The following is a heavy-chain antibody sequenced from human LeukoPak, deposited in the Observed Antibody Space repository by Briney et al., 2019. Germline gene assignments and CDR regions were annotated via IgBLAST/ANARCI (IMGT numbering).Heavy chain of an antibody. J-gene: IGHJ4*02. D-gene: IGHD3-22*01. CDR3: AKAPRYYDSSGYYRDYFDY. Sequence: SVKVSCKASGGTFSSYAISWVRQAPGQGLEWMGRIIPIFGTANYAQKFQGRVTITTDESTSTAYMELSSLRSEDTAVYYCAKAPRYYDSSGYYRDYFDYWGQGTLVTVSS. CDR2: IIPIFGTA. CDR1: GGTFSSYA. V-gene: IGHV1-69*05.